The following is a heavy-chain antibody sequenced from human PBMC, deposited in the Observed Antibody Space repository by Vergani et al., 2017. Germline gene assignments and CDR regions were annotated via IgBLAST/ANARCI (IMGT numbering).Heavy chain of an antibody. V-gene: IGHV3-74*01. D-gene: IGHD3-16*01. CDR2: INSEGSST. CDR3: ARGAPTYFDN. J-gene: IGHJ4*02. CDR1: GFTFSSYW. Sequence: EVQLLESGGGLVQPGGSLRLSCAASGFTFSSYWMHWVRQDPGKGLVWVSRINSEGSSTSYADSVKGRFIVSRDNAKNTLYLQMDSLSAEDTAVYYCARGAPTYFDNWGQGTLVTVSS.